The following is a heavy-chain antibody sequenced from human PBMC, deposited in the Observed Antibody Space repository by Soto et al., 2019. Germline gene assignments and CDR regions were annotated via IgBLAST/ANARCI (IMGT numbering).Heavy chain of an antibody. J-gene: IGHJ4*02. Sequence: RGSMTLSSVASRLTFITSFMGWVRQAAGKGVEWVANINQDGGVTYYVDSVEGRFTISRDNTKDSLYLQMNSLRGENAAIYYCARYYHGSGRYVFDYWGQGTLVTVSS. CDR1: RLTFITSF. CDR3: ARYYHGSGRYVFDY. D-gene: IGHD6-19*01. CDR2: INQDGGVT. V-gene: IGHV3-7*03.